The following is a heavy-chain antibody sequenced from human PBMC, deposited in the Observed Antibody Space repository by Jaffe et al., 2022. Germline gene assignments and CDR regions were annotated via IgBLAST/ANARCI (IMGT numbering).Heavy chain of an antibody. CDR2: IYSGGST. J-gene: IGHJ4*02. Sequence: EVQLVESGGGLVQPGGSLRLSCAASGFTVSSNYMSWVRQAPGKGLEWVSVIYSGGSTYYADSVKGRFTISRDNSKNTLYLQMNSLRAEDTAVYYCARDKGLGWFGEPLGYWGQGTLVTVSS. CDR1: GFTVSSNY. D-gene: IGHD3-10*01. CDR3: ARDKGLGWFGEPLGY. V-gene: IGHV3-66*02.